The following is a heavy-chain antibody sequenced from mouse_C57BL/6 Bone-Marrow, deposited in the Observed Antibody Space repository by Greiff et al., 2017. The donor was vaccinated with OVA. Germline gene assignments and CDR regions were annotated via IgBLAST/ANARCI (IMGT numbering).Heavy chain of an antibody. CDR1: GYSFPDYN. V-gene: IGHV1-39*01. CDR3: ARRDYGSRTLAY. J-gene: IGHJ2*01. Sequence: VQLQQSGPELVKPGASVQISCQASGYSFPDYNMNWVKQSNGKSLEWIWIINPNYGTTSYNQKFKGKATLTVDQSSSTAYMQLNSLTSEDSAVYYCARRDYGSRTLAYWGQGTTLTVSS. CDR2: INPNYGTT. D-gene: IGHD1-1*01.